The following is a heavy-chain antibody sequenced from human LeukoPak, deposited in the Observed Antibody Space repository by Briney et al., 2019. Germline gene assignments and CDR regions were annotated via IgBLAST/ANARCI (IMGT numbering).Heavy chain of an antibody. D-gene: IGHD3-22*01. CDR2: ISYDGSNR. J-gene: IGHJ3*02. V-gene: IGHV3-30*04. CDR3: ARVDRKWLSPGAFDI. Sequence: GWSLRLSCAASGFTFRRYAMHWVRQAPGKGLEGVAGISYDGSNRYYADSVKGRFTISRDNSKNTLYLQMNSLRAEETAVYYCARVDRKWLSPGAFDIWGQGTMVTVSS. CDR1: GFTFRRYA.